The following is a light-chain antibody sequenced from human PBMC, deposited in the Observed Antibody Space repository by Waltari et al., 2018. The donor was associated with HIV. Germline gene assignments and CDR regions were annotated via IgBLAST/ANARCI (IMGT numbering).Light chain of an antibody. CDR3: QQRTNWPPLT. CDR2: DAS. J-gene: IGKJ4*01. V-gene: IGKV3-11*01. Sequence: EIVLTQSPATLSLSPGESATLSCGASQTVSSYLGWYQVKPGQAPRLLIYDASTRATGIPARFSGSGSGTDFTLTISSLEPEDSAFYYCQQRTNWPPLTFGGGTKLEIK. CDR1: QTVSSY.